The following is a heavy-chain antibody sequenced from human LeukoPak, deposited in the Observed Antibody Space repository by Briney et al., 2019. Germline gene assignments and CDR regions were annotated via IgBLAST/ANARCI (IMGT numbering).Heavy chain of an antibody. Sequence: SQTLSLTCTNLGGSISSGDHYWSWIRQHPGKGLEWIGYIYYSGSTHYNPSLKSRVSMSVDTSKNQFSLKLSSVTAADTAVYYCARLGRGIAVAGVFGYWGQGTLVTVSS. CDR3: ARLGRGIAVAGVFGY. D-gene: IGHD6-19*01. CDR1: GGSISSGDHY. CDR2: IYYSGST. J-gene: IGHJ4*02. V-gene: IGHV4-31*03.